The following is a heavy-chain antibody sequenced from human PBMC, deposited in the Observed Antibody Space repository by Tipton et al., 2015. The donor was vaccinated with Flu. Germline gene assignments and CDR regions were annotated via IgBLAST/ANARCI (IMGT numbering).Heavy chain of an antibody. V-gene: IGHV4-31*01. D-gene: IGHD1-26*01. Sequence: LRLSCTVSGGSISSGGYYWSWIRQHPGKGLEWIGYIYYSGSTYYNPSLKSLVTISVNTSKNQFSLKLSSVTAADTAVYYCASGRKRGYFDYWGQGALVTVSS. J-gene: IGHJ4*02. CDR2: IYYSGST. CDR1: GGSISSGGYY. CDR3: ASGRKRGYFDY.